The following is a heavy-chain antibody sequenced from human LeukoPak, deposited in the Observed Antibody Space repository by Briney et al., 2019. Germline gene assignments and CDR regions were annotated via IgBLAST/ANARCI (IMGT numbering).Heavy chain of an antibody. CDR3: ASSSCGGDCSYFFDY. D-gene: IGHD2-21*01. V-gene: IGHV3-48*04. CDR1: GFTFSSYS. CDR2: ISSSGSTI. J-gene: IGHJ4*02. Sequence: TGGSLRLSCAASGFTFSSYSMNWVRQAPGKGLEWVSYISSSGSTIYYADSVKGRFTISRDNAKNSVYLQMNSLRAEDTAMYYCASSSCGGDCSYFFDYWGQGTLVTVSS.